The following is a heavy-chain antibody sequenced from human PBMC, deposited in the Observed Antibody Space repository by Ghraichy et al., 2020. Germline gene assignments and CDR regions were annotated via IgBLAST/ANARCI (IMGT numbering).Heavy chain of an antibody. J-gene: IGHJ5*02. V-gene: IGHV4-59*01. D-gene: IGHD4-17*01. Sequence: SETLSLTCTVSGGSISSYYWSWIRQPPGKGLEWIGYIYYSGSTNYNPSLKSRVTISVDTSKNQFSLKLSSVTAADTAVYYCARGPLAETLFDYGSYSEPPTWFDPWGQGTLVTVSS. CDR1: GGSISSYY. CDR3: ARGPLAETLFDYGSYSEPPTWFDP. CDR2: IYYSGST.